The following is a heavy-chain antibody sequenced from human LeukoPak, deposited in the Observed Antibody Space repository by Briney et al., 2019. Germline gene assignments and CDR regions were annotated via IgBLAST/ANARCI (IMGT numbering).Heavy chain of an antibody. V-gene: IGHV1-2*02. D-gene: IGHD3-10*01. CDR2: INPNSGGT. CDR1: GYTFTGYY. CDR3: ARDEMDYYGSGSYYYDY. J-gene: IGHJ4*02. Sequence: ASVKVSCKASGYTFTGYYMHWVRQAPGQGLEWMGWINPNSGGTNYAQKFQGRVTVTRDTSISTAYIQLSRLRSDDTAVYYCARDEMDYYGSGSYYYDYWGQGTLVTVSS.